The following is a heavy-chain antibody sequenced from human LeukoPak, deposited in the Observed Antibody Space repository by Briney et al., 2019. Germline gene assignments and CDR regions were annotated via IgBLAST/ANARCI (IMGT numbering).Heavy chain of an antibody. CDR3: ARAAYYDFWSGPRDAFDI. D-gene: IGHD3-3*01. CDR2: IYTSGST. J-gene: IGHJ3*02. Sequence: SEILSLTCTVSGGSISSGSYYWSWIRQPAGKGLEWIGRIYTSGSTNYNPSLKSRVTISVDTSKNQFSLKLSSVTAADTAVYYCARAAYYDFWSGPRDAFDIWGQGTMVTVSS. CDR1: GGSISSGSYY. V-gene: IGHV4-61*02.